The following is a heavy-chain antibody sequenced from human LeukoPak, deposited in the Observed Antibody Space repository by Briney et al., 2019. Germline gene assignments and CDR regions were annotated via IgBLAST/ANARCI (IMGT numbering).Heavy chain of an antibody. V-gene: IGHV3-30*02. CDR2: IRYGGNDE. CDR3: AKGDRSSWSPFDY. J-gene: IGHJ4*02. D-gene: IGHD6-13*01. CDR1: GFTFSSNG. Sequence: GGSLRLSCAASGFTFSSNGMHWVRQAPGKGLEWVAFIRYGGNDERYADSVKGRFTISRDNSKNTLYLQMNSLRAEDTALYYCAKGDRSSWSPFDYWGQGTLVTVSS.